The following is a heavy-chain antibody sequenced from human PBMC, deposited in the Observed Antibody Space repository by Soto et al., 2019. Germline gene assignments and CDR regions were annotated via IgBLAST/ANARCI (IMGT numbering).Heavy chain of an antibody. Sequence: SETLSLTCTVSGGSISSSSYYWGWIRQPPGKGLEWIGSIYYSGSTYYNPSLKSRVTISVDTSKNQFSLKLSSVTAADTAVYYCARVKGANCSGGSCSGGLFDYWGQGTLVTVSS. J-gene: IGHJ4*02. D-gene: IGHD2-15*01. CDR2: IYYSGST. CDR3: ARVKGANCSGGSCSGGLFDY. CDR1: GGSISSSSYY. V-gene: IGHV4-39*07.